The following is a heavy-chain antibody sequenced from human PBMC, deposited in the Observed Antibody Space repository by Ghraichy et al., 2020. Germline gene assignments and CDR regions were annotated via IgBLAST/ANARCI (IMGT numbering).Heavy chain of an antibody. CDR1: GFGFKNSW. V-gene: IGHV3-74*01. J-gene: IGHJ4*02. CDR3: ARGGDSAMGD. CDR2: IYTDGSII. D-gene: IGHD2-21*02. Sequence: GESLNISCVTSGFGFKNSWLNWVRQVPGKGLVWVSHIYTDGSIINYAGSVKGRFTIFTDNARKTLYLQMNSLRVEDTGIYYCARGGDSAMGDWGQGTLVTVSS.